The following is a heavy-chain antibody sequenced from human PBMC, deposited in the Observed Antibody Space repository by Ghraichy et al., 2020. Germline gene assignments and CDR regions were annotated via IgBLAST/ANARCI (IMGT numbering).Heavy chain of an antibody. CDR3: ARRGYSSSAYED. Sequence: SETLSLTCTVSGGSISSSSYYWSWIRQPPGKELEWIGSILYSGSTYYNPTLKSQVTISVDTSKNQFSLKLRSATAADTAVYYCARRGYSSSAYEDWGQGTLVTVSS. D-gene: IGHD6-13*01. CDR1: GGSISSSSYY. V-gene: IGHV4-39*01. J-gene: IGHJ4*02. CDR2: ILYSGST.